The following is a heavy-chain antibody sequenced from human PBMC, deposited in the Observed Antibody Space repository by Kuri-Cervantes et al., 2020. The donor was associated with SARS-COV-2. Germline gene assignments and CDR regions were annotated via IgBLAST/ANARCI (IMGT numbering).Heavy chain of an antibody. J-gene: IGHJ6*03. CDR2: ISSSSSYI. V-gene: IGHV3-21*06. CDR1: GFTFSSYS. D-gene: IGHD3-3*01. CDR3: ARDRRLYYDFWSGYYMDV. Sequence: GESLKISCAASGFTFSSYSMNWVRQAPGKGLEWVSSISSSSSYIYYADSVKGRFTISRDNAKNSLYLQMNSLRAEDTAVYYCARDRRLYYDFWSGYYMDVWGKGTTVTVSS.